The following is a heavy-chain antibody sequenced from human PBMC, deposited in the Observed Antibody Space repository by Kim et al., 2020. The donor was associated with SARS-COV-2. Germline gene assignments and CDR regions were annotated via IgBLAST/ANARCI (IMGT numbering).Heavy chain of an antibody. Sequence: GGSLRLSCAASGFTFSSYGMHWVRQAPGKGLEWVAVISYDGSNKYYADSVKGRFTISRDNSKNTLYLQMNSLRAEDTAVYYCAKELELRNYYYYGMDVWGQGTTVTVSS. CDR2: ISYDGSNK. CDR1: GFTFSSYG. D-gene: IGHD1-7*01. V-gene: IGHV3-30*18. J-gene: IGHJ6*02. CDR3: AKELELRNYYYYGMDV.